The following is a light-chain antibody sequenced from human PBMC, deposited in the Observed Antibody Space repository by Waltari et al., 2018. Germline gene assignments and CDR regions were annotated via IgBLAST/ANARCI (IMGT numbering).Light chain of an antibody. J-gene: IGLJ2*01. V-gene: IGLV1-44*01. CDR1: SSTIGSNT. Sequence: QSVLTQPPSASGTPGQRVTISCSGSSSTIGSNTVNWYQQLPGTAPKLHTYRKNQRASGVPDRFSGSKSGTSASLASSGLQSEDEADYCCAAWDDSLNGVVFGGGTKLTVL. CDR3: AAWDDSLNGVV. CDR2: RKN.